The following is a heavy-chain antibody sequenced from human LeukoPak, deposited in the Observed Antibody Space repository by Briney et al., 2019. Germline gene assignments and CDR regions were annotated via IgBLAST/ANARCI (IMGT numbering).Heavy chain of an antibody. CDR3: ARHIGGGIEDMDV. Sequence: SETLSLTCTVSGGSIGTYYWSWVRQSPGKGLEWIGYVYVTGTRYNPSLQSRVTISVDTTRNQFFLKMSSVTAADTAVYYCARHIGGGIEDMDVWGKGTKVTVSS. V-gene: IGHV4-59*08. D-gene: IGHD3-16*02. CDR1: GGSIGTYY. CDR2: VYVTGT. J-gene: IGHJ6*03.